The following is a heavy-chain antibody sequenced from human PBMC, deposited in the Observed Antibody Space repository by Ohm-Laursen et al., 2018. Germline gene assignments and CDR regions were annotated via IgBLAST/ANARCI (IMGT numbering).Heavy chain of an antibody. D-gene: IGHD1-14*01. J-gene: IGHJ4*02. Sequence: SLRLSCAASGFTFDDYAMHWVRQAPGKGLEWVSGISWNSGSIGYADSVKGRFSISRDNSKNTVYLQMNSLRVEDTAVYYCARGIVRGVTGPDYWGQGTLVTVSS. CDR1: GFTFDDYA. CDR3: ARGIVRGVTGPDY. V-gene: IGHV3-9*01. CDR2: ISWNSGSI.